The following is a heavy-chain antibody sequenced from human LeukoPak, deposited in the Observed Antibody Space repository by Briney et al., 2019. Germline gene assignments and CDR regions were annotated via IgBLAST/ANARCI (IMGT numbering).Heavy chain of an antibody. CDR3: ARVIAVAGAFNAFDI. CDR2: IYYSGST. J-gene: IGHJ3*02. Sequence: PSETLSLTCTVNGGSISSYYWSWIRQPPGKGLEWIGYIYYSGSTNYNPSLKSRVTISVDTSKNQFSLKLSSVTAADTAVYYCARVIAVAGAFNAFDIWGQGTMVTVSS. CDR1: GGSISSYY. V-gene: IGHV4-59*01. D-gene: IGHD6-19*01.